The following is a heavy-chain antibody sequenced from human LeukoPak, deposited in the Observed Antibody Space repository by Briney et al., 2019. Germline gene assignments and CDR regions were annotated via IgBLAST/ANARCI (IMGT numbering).Heavy chain of an antibody. CDR3: ARDHIIRYYGSGSPPRGYYYYYGMDV. V-gene: IGHV1-2*02. CDR2: INPNSGGT. Sequence: GASVKVSCKASGYTFTGYYMHWVRQAPGQGLEWMGWINPNSGGTNYAQKFQGRVTMTRDTSISTAYMELSRLRSDDTAVYYCARDHIIRYYGSGSPPRGYYYYYGMDVWGQGTTVTVSS. J-gene: IGHJ6*02. CDR1: GYTFTGYY. D-gene: IGHD3-10*01.